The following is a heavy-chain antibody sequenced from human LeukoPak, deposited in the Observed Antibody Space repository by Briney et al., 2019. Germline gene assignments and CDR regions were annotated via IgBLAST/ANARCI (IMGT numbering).Heavy chain of an antibody. CDR1: GGSFSGYY. CDR3: AGRTNAWNDAFDI. CDR2: IYYSGST. V-gene: IGHV4-34*01. Sequence: SETLSLTCAVYGGSFSGYYWGWIRQPPGKGLEWIGSIYYSGSTYYNPSLKSRVTISVDTSKKQFSLKLSSVSAADTAIYYCAGRTNAWNDAFDIWGQGTLVTVSS. J-gene: IGHJ3*02. D-gene: IGHD1-1*01.